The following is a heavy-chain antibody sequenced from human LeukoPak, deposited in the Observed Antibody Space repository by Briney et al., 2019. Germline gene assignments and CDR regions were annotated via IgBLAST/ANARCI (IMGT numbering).Heavy chain of an antibody. J-gene: IGHJ5*02. CDR1: GFSFNRHT. D-gene: IGHD1-26*01. CDR2: ISSESDYI. Sequence: GGSLRLYCAASGFSFNRHTVNWVRQAPGKGLEWISSISSESDYIYYADSVRGRFTISRDNSKSSLHLLMNSLMVEDTAVYFCLRGVLSGSEVSWGQGTLVTVSS. V-gene: IGHV3-21*01. CDR3: LRGVLSGSEVS.